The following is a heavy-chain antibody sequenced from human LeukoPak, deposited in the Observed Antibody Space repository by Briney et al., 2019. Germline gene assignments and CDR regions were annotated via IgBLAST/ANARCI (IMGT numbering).Heavy chain of an antibody. D-gene: IGHD3-10*01. Sequence: PGRSLRLSCAASGFTFDDYAMHWVRQAPGKGLEWVSGISWNSGSIGYADSVKGRFTISRDNAKNSLYLQMNSLRAEDTALYYCAIWTGSLDYWGQGILVTVSS. CDR1: GFTFDDYA. V-gene: IGHV3-9*01. CDR2: ISWNSGSI. CDR3: AIWTGSLDY. J-gene: IGHJ4*02.